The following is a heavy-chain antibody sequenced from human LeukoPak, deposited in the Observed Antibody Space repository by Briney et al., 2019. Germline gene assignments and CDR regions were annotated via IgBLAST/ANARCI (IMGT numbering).Heavy chain of an antibody. CDR3: ARGSASNWPVDI. CDR2: VTPVFGTP. CDR1: GGSFSSYP. Sequence: GASVKVSCKASGGSFSSYPISWVRQAPGQGLQWMGGVTPVFGTPNYAQEFQGRVTLTADDSTNTAYMELNSLRSDDTAVYYCARGSASNWPVDIWGQGTLVTVSS. V-gene: IGHV1-69*13. J-gene: IGHJ4*02. D-gene: IGHD6-13*01.